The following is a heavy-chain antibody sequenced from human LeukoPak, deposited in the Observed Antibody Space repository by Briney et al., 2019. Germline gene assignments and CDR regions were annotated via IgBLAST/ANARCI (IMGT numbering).Heavy chain of an antibody. V-gene: IGHV1-46*01. CDR2: INPSGGST. Sequence: ASVKVSCKASGYTLTIYYMHWVRQAPGQGLEWMGIINPSGGSTNYAQKFQGRVTLTRDTSTSTVYMELSSLTPEDTAVYYCARGGGGDRLDYWGQGTLVTVSS. CDR3: ARGGGGDRLDY. J-gene: IGHJ4*02. CDR1: GYTLTIYY. D-gene: IGHD3-3*01.